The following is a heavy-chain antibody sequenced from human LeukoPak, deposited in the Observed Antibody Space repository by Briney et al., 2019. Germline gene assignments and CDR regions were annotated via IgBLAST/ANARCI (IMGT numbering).Heavy chain of an antibody. V-gene: IGHV3-72*01. CDR1: DFSFSDHY. Sequence: PGGSLRLSCVGSDFSFSDHYIDWVRQAPGKGLEWTGRIRNKANSYSTQYAASVNGRFTLSRDDSKNSVFLQMNSLKAEDTAMYYCVRIRLGVNSRVFDIWGQGTMVTVSP. D-gene: IGHD3-16*01. CDR2: IRNKANSYST. CDR3: VRIRLGVNSRVFDI. J-gene: IGHJ3*02.